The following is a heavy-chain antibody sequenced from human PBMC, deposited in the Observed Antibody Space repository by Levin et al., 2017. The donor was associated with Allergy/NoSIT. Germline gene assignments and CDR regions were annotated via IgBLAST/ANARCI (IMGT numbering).Heavy chain of an antibody. J-gene: IGHJ5*02. D-gene: IGHD6-13*01. CDR1: GFTFSSYA. CDR3: AKDIVAAAGTSWDWFDP. Sequence: PGGSLRLSCAASGFTFSSYAMSWVRQAPGKGLEWVSAISGSGGSTYYADSVKGRFTISRDNSKNTLYLQMNSLRAEDTAVYYCAKDIVAAAGTSWDWFDPWGQGTLVTVSS. V-gene: IGHV3-23*01. CDR2: ISGSGGST.